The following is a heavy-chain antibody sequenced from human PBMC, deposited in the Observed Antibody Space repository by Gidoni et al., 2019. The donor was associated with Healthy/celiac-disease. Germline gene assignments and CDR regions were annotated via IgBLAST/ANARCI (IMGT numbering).Heavy chain of an antibody. CDR3: ATGSDSPYAFDI. Sequence: SLRLSCAASGFTFSSYAMSWVRQAPGKGLEWVSAISGSGGSTYYADSVKGRFTISRDNSKNTLYLQMNSLRAEDTAVYYCATGSDSPYAFDIWGQGTMVTVSS. CDR2: ISGSGGST. J-gene: IGHJ3*02. CDR1: GFTFSSYA. V-gene: IGHV3-23*01. D-gene: IGHD3-22*01.